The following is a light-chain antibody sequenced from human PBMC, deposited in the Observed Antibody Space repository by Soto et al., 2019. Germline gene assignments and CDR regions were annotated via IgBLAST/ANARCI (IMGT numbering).Light chain of an antibody. CDR3: QQYGGSPRIT. J-gene: IGKJ5*01. CDR1: QSVSSN. V-gene: IGKV3-15*01. CDR2: GAS. Sequence: EIVMTQSPATLSVSPGERATLSCRASQSVSSNLAWYQQKPGQAPRLLIHGASTRATGSPARFSGSGSGTDFTLIINRLEPEDVAIYYCQQYGGSPRITFGQGTRLEIK.